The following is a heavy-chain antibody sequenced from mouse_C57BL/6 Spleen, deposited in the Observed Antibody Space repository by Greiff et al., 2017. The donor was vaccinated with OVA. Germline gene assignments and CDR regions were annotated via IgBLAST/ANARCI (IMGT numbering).Heavy chain of an antibody. V-gene: IGHV1-69*01. CDR3: ARGDYGSSGEAWFAY. D-gene: IGHD1-1*01. CDR2: IDPSDSYT. Sequence: QVQLQQSGAELVMPGASVKLSCKASGYTFTSYWMHWVKQRPGQGLEWIGEIDPSDSYTNYNQKFKGKSTLTVDKSSSTAYMQLSSLTSEDSAVYYCARGDYGSSGEAWFAYWGQGTLVTVSA. J-gene: IGHJ3*01. CDR1: GYTFTSYW.